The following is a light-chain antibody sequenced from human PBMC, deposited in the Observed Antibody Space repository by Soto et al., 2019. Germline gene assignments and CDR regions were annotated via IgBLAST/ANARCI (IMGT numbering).Light chain of an antibody. CDR2: GAS. J-gene: IGKJ3*01. CDR3: QQYGMSLHT. Sequence: EIGVTQSPGTLSLSTGERATLSCRASQSVSSSYLAWYQQKPGQAPRLLIYGASSRATGIPDRVSGSGSGTDFTLNIRILEHEDFAVYYCQQYGMSLHTFCPGTKLDI. V-gene: IGKV3-20*01. CDR1: QSVSSSY.